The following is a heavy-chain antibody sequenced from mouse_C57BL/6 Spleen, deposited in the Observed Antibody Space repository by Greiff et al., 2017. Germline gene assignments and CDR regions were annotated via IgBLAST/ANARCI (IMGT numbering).Heavy chain of an antibody. Sequence: DVQLVESEGGLVQPGSSMKLSCTASGFTFSDYYMAWVRQVPEKGLEWVANINYDGSSTYYLDSLKSRFIISRDNAKNILYLQMSSLKSEDTATYYCARDGYYSSYWYFDVWGTGTTVTVSS. V-gene: IGHV5-16*01. CDR2: INYDGSST. D-gene: IGHD2-3*01. CDR1: GFTFSDYY. J-gene: IGHJ1*03. CDR3: ARDGYYSSYWYFDV.